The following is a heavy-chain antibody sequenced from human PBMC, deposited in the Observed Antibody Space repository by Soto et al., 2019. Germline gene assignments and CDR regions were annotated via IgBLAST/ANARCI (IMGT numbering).Heavy chain of an antibody. D-gene: IGHD3-3*01. V-gene: IGHV3-33*01. CDR1: GFTFSSYG. Sequence: GGSLRLSCAASGFTFSSYGMHWVRQAPGKGLEWVAVIWYDGSNKYYADSVKGRFTISRDNSKNTLYLQMNSLRAEDTAVYYCARDANDFWSGYPSYYSDYWGQGTLVTVSS. J-gene: IGHJ4*02. CDR3: ARDANDFWSGYPSYYSDY. CDR2: IWYDGSNK.